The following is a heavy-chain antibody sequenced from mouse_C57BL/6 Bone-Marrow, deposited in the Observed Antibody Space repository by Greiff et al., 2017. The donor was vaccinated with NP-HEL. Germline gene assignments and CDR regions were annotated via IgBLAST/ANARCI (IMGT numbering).Heavy chain of an antibody. CDR2: IYPRSGNT. CDR1: GYTFTSYG. J-gene: IGHJ2*01. Sequence: VQLQQSGAELARPGASVKLSCKASGYTFTSYGISWVKQRTGQGLEWIGEIYPRSGNTYYNEKFKGKATLTADKSSSTAYMELRSLTSEDSAVYFCARSRPRRDFDYWGQGTTLTVSS. V-gene: IGHV1-81*01. CDR3: ARSRPRRDFDY.